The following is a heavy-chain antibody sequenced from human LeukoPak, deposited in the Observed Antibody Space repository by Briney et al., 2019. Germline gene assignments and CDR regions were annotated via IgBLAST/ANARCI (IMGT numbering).Heavy chain of an antibody. D-gene: IGHD2-21*01. CDR3: ARSRDILLGDSDAFDL. CDR1: LGATSTYS. J-gene: IGHJ3*01. V-gene: IGHV4-59*01. CDR2: ISERGES. Sequence: PSETLSLTCTVSLGATSTYSWSWSRQPPGNMLESIGYISERGESNSNPSLKSRVTMSVDTSKNQFSLKLSSVTAADTAVDYCARSRDILLGDSDAFDLWGRGATVTVS.